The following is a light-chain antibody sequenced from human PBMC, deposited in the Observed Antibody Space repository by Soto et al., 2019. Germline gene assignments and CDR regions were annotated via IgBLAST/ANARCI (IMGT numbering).Light chain of an antibody. CDR1: HSISSW. CDR3: QQYNSYPWT. Sequence: DIQMTQSPSTLPASVGDRVTITCRASHSISSWLAWYQQKPGKAPKLLIYKASSLESGVPSRFSGSGSGTEFTLTISSLQPDDFATYYCQQYNSYPWTFGQGTKVEIK. CDR2: KAS. V-gene: IGKV1-5*03. J-gene: IGKJ1*01.